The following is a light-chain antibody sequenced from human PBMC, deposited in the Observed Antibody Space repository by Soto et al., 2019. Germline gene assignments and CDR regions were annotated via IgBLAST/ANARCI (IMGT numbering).Light chain of an antibody. V-gene: IGKV1-5*01. CDR1: QSISSW. CDR2: DAS. J-gene: IGKJ4*01. Sequence: DIQMTQSPSTLSASVGDRVTITCRASQSISSWLAWYQQKPGKAPKLLIYDASNLESGIPSRFSGSESGTKFTPIISSLQPDDFATYYCQQYNSYPLTFGGGTKVDIK. CDR3: QQYNSYPLT.